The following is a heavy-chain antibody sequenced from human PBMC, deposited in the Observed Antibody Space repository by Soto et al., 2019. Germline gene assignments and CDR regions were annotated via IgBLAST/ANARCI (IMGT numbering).Heavy chain of an antibody. CDR1: GGSISSGGYS. V-gene: IGHV4-30-2*01. CDR2: IYHSGST. J-gene: IGHJ5*02. CDR3: ARGGRGSRLMSGFDP. D-gene: IGHD6-6*01. Sequence: QLQLQESGSGLVKPSQTLSLTCAVSGGSISSGGYSWSWIRQPPGKGLEWIGYIYHSGSTYYNPSLKSRVTISVDRSKNQFSLKLSSVTAADTAVYYCARGGRGSRLMSGFDPWGQGTLVTVSS.